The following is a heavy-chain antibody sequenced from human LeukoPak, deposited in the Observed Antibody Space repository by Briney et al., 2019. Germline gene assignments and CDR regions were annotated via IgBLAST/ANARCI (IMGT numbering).Heavy chain of an antibody. CDR3: ARLLSPTAYTTLYYFDY. Sequence: SETLSLTCTVSGGSISSGGYYWSWIRQHPGKGLEWIGYIYYSGSTYYNPSLKSRVTMSVDMSKNQFSLKLSSVTAADTAVYYCARLLSPTAYTTLYYFDYWGQGTLVTVSS. V-gene: IGHV4-31*03. D-gene: IGHD3-16*01. CDR2: IYYSGST. J-gene: IGHJ4*02. CDR1: GGSISSGGYY.